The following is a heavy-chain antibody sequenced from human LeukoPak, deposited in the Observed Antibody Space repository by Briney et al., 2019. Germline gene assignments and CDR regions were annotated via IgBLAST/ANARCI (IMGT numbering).Heavy chain of an antibody. D-gene: IGHD3-9*01. CDR3: AKGRQYSFDYLIDY. Sequence: PGGSLRLSCAVSGLTFSSSWMDWVRQAPGKGLEWVASINPEGSEKYSADSVKGRLTLSRDNSKNTVYLQVDSLRTEDTAVYYCAKGRQYSFDYLIDYWGQGTLVTVSS. CDR2: INPEGSEK. J-gene: IGHJ4*02. V-gene: IGHV3-7*01. CDR1: GLTFSSSW.